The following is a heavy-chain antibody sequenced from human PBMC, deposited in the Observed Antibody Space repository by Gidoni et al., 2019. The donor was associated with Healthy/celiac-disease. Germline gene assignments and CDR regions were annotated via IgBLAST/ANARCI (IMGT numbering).Heavy chain of an antibody. CDR1: GFPFSSYP. D-gene: IGHD3-3*01. CDR2: ISGSGGST. J-gene: IGHJ6*02. CDR3: AKDLEWDPLGYYYYGMDV. V-gene: IGHV3-23*01. Sequence: EVQLLESGGGLVQPGGSLRLSCAASGFPFSSYPLSWVRQAPGKGLEWVSAISGSGGSTYYADSVKGRFTISRDNSKNTLYLQMNSLRAEDTAVYYCAKDLEWDPLGYYYYGMDVWGQGTTVTVSS.